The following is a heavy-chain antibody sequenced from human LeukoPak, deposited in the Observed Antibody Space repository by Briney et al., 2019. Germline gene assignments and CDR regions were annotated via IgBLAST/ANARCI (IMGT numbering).Heavy chain of an antibody. CDR3: ASIEYSSSSAVYYYGMDV. J-gene: IGHJ6*02. CDR1: GGSLSNYA. V-gene: IGHV1-69*13. Sequence: ASVKVSCKASGGSLSNYAINWVRQAPGQGPEWMGGIIPIFGTPKYVQKFQGRVTITADEYTSIAYMELSSLRSEDTAVYYCASIEYSSSSAVYYYGMDVWGQGTTVTVSS. CDR2: IIPIFGTP. D-gene: IGHD6-6*01.